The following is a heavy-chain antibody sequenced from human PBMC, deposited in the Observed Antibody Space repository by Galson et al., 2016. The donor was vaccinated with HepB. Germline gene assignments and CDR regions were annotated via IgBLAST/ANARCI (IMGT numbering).Heavy chain of an antibody. CDR2: TYYRSKWYN. CDR1: GDSVSSNSAA. J-gene: IGHJ6*02. V-gene: IGHV6-1*01. D-gene: IGHD2-15*01. CDR3: AREPGHCSGGSCYSGGMDV. Sequence: CAISGDSVSSNSAAWNWIRQSPSRGLEWLGRTYYRSKWYNDYALSVKSRTTINPDTSKNQFSLHLTSVTPEDTAVYYCAREPGHCSGGSCYSGGMDVWGQRTTVTVSS.